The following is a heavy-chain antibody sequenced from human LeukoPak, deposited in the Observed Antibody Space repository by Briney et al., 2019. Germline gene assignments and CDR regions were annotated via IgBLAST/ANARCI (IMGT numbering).Heavy chain of an antibody. CDR1: GFTFSSYG. CDR3: ARESYDSSGYYWSSGPDAFDI. CDR2: ISGSGGST. J-gene: IGHJ3*02. D-gene: IGHD3-22*01. V-gene: IGHV3-23*01. Sequence: GGSLRLSCAASGFTFSSYGMSWVRQAPGKGLEWVSAISGSGGSTYYADSVKGRFTISRDNSKNTLYLQMNSLRAEDTAVYYCARESYDSSGYYWSSGPDAFDIWGQGTMVTVSS.